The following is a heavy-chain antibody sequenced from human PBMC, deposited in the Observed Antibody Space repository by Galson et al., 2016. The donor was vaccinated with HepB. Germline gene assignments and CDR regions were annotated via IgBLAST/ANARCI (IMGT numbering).Heavy chain of an antibody. CDR3: ARERVPYSNSWYAFDY. Sequence: SLRLSCAASGFTSSSYGFHWARQAPGKGLEWVAFISYDASRKYYADSVKGRFTLSRDFSKNTLSLQMNTLRGDDTAVYFCARERVPYSNSWYAFDYWGRGTLVTVSS. D-gene: IGHD6-13*01. J-gene: IGHJ4*02. CDR2: ISYDASRK. CDR1: GFTSSSYG. V-gene: IGHV3-30*03.